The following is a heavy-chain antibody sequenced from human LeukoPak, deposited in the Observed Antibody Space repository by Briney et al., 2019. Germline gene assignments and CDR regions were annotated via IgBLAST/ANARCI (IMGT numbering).Heavy chain of an antibody. CDR1: GFTFSSYW. V-gene: IGHV3-7*03. CDR2: IKQDGSEK. J-gene: IGHJ4*02. Sequence: PGGFLRLSCAASGFTFSSYWMSWVRQAPGKGLEWVANIKQDGSEKYYVDSVKGRFTISRDDAEDSLYLQMNSLRAEGTAVYYCARDGPWPQAGGIDYWGQGTLVTVSS. CDR3: ARDGPWPQAGGIDY. D-gene: IGHD3-16*01.